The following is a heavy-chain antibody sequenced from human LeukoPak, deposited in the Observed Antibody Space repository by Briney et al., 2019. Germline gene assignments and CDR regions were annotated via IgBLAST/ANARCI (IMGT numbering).Heavy chain of an antibody. CDR3: ARDKVGHDFWSGYSDF. CDR1: GFTFGSQA. D-gene: IGHD3-3*01. V-gene: IGHV3-21*06. Sequence: GGSLRLSCVASGFTFGSQAMNWVRQAPGKGLEWVSSISRNSLYMYYADSLKGRFTISRDNAKNSLYLQMDSLRAEDTAVYYCARDKVGHDFWSGYSDFWGQGTLVTVSS. CDR2: ISRNSLYM. J-gene: IGHJ4*02.